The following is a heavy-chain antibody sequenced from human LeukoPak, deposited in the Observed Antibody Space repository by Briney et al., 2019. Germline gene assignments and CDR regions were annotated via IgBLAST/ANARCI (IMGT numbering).Heavy chain of an antibody. V-gene: IGHV4-34*01. D-gene: IGHD6-19*01. CDR1: GGSFSGYY. J-gene: IGHJ4*02. Sequence: SETLSLTCAVYGGSFSGYYWSWIRQPPGKGLEWIGEINHSGSTNYNPSLNSRVTISVDTSKNQLPLKLSSVTPADTAIYYCARAPPEESWLVYFDSWGQGTLVTVSS. CDR2: INHSGST. CDR3: ARAPPEESWLVYFDS.